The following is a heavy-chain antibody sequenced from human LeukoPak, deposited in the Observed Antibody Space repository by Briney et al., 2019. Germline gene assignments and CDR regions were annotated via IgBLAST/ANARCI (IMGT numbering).Heavy chain of an antibody. D-gene: IGHD3-16*02. CDR1: GGSISSGGYY. CDR2: IYYSGST. J-gene: IGHJ4*02. CDR3: ARSSDVIPDY. Sequence: SDTLSLTCTVSGGSISSGGYYWSWIRQHPGKGLEWIGYIYYSGSTYYSPSLKSRVTISVDMSKNQFSLKLSSVTAADTAVYYCARSSDVIPDYWGQGTLVTVSS. V-gene: IGHV4-31*03.